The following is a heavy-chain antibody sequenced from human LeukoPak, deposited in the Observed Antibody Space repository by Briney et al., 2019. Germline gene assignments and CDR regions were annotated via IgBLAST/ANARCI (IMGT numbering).Heavy chain of an antibody. CDR1: GGTFSSYA. CDR3: AREYVDTAMVNAGQNWFDP. V-gene: IGHV1-69*04. J-gene: IGHJ5*02. CDR2: MIPILGIA. D-gene: IGHD5-18*01. Sequence: GASVKVSCKASGGTFSSYAISWVRQAPGQGLEWMGRMIPILGIANYAQKFQGRVTITADKSTSTAYMELSSLRSEDTAVYYCAREYVDTAMVNAGQNWFDPWGQGTLVTVSS.